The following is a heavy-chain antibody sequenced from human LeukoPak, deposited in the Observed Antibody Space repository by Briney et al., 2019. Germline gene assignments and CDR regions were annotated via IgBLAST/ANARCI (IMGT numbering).Heavy chain of an antibody. CDR3: VRDIMTTVTIGYCFDY. D-gene: IGHD4-17*01. V-gene: IGHV3-30-3*01. CDR2: ISYAGNNK. J-gene: IGHJ4*02. Sequence: PGGSLRLSCAASGFTFSSYPMHWVRQAPGKGLEWVAVISYAGNNKYYAHSVKGRFTISRDNSKNTLYLQMNSLRAEDTAVYYCVRDIMTTVTIGYCFDYWGQGTLVTVSS. CDR1: GFTFSSYP.